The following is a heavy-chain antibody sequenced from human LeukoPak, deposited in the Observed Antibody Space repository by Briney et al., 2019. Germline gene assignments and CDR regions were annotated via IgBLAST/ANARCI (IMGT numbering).Heavy chain of an antibody. D-gene: IGHD4-23*01. V-gene: IGHV3-23*01. Sequence: GGSLRLSCAASGFTFSSSAMSWVRQVPGKGLAWVSGISVRGVRTSYADYVRGRFTFSRDNSKNTLYVQKNSLRDEDTAVYYSAKDQRWESPHYLVSWGQGTLVTVSS. J-gene: IGHJ4*02. CDR3: AKDQRWESPHYLVS. CDR2: ISVRGVRT. CDR1: GFTFSSSA.